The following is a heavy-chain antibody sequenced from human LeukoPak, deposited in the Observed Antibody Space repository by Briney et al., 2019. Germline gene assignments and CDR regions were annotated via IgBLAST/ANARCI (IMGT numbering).Heavy chain of an antibody. CDR2: INAGNGNT. J-gene: IGHJ5*02. V-gene: IGHV1-3*01. CDR3: ARDGGWNYAENWFDP. CDR1: GYTFTSYA. Sequence: ASVKVSCKASGYTFTSYAMHWVRQAPGRRLEWMGWINAGNGNTKYSQKFQGRVTITRDTSASTAYMELSSLRSEDTAVYYCARDGGWNYAENWFDPWGQGTLVTVSS. D-gene: IGHD1-7*01.